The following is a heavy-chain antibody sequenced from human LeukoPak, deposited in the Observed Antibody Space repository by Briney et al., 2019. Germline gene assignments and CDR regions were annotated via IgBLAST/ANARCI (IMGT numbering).Heavy chain of an antibody. D-gene: IGHD6-13*01. J-gene: IGHJ4*02. CDR1: GYTFTGYY. V-gene: IGHV1-2*02. CDR3: ARALTPSSAGTIGY. CDR2: INPTSGGT. Sequence: ASVKVSCKASGYTFTGYYMHWVRQAPGQGLDWMGWINPTSGGTYYAQRFQGRVTMTRDTSISTAYMELTRLRSDDTAVYYCARALTPSSAGTIGYWGQGTLVTVSS.